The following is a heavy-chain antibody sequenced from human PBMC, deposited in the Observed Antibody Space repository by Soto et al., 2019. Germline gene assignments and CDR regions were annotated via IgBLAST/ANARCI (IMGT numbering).Heavy chain of an antibody. CDR1: GDSIRSYY. V-gene: IGHV4-59*01. CDR3: ARAYGGFDNGLDV. Sequence: PSETLSLTYTVSGDSIRSYYWTWIRQPPGKGLELIGYIYYSGSTRYNPSLKSRVTISVDMSKNQFSLKLSSVIAADTAVHYCARAYGGFDNGLDVWGQGTAVTVSS. CDR2: IYYSGST. J-gene: IGHJ6*02. D-gene: IGHD5-12*01.